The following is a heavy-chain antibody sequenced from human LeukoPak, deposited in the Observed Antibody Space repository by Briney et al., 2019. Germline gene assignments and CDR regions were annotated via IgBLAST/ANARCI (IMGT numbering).Heavy chain of an antibody. D-gene: IGHD3-22*01. CDR3: AKGDSGYYTFFDY. V-gene: IGHV3-30*18. CDR2: ISYDGSNK. CDR1: GFTFSTYG. Sequence: PGGSLRLSCAASGFTFSTYGMHWVRQAPGKGLEWVAVISYDGSNKYYADSVKGRFTISRDNSKNTLCLQMNSLRAEDTAVYYCAKGDSGYYTFFDYWGQGTLVTVSS. J-gene: IGHJ4*02.